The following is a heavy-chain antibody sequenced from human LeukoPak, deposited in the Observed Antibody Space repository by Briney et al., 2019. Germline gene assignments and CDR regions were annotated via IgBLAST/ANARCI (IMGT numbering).Heavy chain of an antibody. D-gene: IGHD3-16*01. CDR3: ARRGAGAPFDH. V-gene: IGHV4-34*01. Sequence: SETLSLTCAVYGGSFSGYNWSWIRQPPGKGLEWIGEINHSGSTNYNPSLKSRVTISVDTSKNQFSLKLSSVTAADTAVYYCARRGAGAPFDHWGQGTLVTVSS. CDR2: INHSGST. J-gene: IGHJ4*02. CDR1: GGSFSGYN.